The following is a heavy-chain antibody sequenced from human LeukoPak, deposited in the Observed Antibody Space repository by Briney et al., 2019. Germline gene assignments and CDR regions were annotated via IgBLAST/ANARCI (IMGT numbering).Heavy chain of an antibody. CDR1: GFTFSSYS. Sequence: GESLRLSCAASGFTFSSYSMNWVRQAPGKGLEWVSSISSSSSYIYYADSMKGRFTISRDNAKKSLYLQMNSLRAEDTAVYYCARGDPDISFGVAGEAFDTWGQGTMVTVSS. V-gene: IGHV3-21*01. CDR3: ARGDPDISFGVAGEAFDT. CDR2: ISSSSSYI. D-gene: IGHD3-3*01. J-gene: IGHJ3*02.